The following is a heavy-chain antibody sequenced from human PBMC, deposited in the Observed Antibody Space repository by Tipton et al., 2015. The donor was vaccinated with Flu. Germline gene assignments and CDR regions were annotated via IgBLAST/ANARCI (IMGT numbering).Heavy chain of an antibody. D-gene: IGHD2-15*01. Sequence: TLSLTCSVYGGSFTGYYWTWIRQAPGKGLEWIGEINHSGSTNYNPSLKSRVTISVDTSKNQFSLKLSSVTAADTAVYYCARRKAAKAAFDIWGQGTMVTVSS. CDR2: INHSGST. V-gene: IGHV4-34*01. CDR3: ARRKAAKAAFDI. CDR1: GGSFTGYY. J-gene: IGHJ3*02.